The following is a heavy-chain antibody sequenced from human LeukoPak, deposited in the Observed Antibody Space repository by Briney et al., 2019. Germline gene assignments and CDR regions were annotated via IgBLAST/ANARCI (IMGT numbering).Heavy chain of an antibody. D-gene: IGHD4-23*01. J-gene: IGHJ4*02. CDR1: GFTFSSYS. Sequence: TGGSLRLSCAASGFTFSSYSMNWVRQAPGKGLEWVSSISSSSSYIYYADSVKGRFTISRDNAKNSLYLQMSSLRAEDTALYYCARFGYGGKVDYWGQGTLVTVSS. V-gene: IGHV3-21*01. CDR2: ISSSSSYI. CDR3: ARFGYGGKVDY.